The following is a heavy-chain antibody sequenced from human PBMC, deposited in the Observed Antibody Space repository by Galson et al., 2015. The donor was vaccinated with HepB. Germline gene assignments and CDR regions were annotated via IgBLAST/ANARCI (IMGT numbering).Heavy chain of an antibody. J-gene: IGHJ2*01. V-gene: IGHV1-69*13. D-gene: IGHD2-15*01. CDR1: GGTFSNYA. CDR2: IIPIFGTA. Sequence: SVKVSCKASGGTFSNYAISWVRQAPGQGLEWMGGIIPIFGTANYAQKFQGRVTITADESTSTAYMELSSLRSEGTAVYYCARVVVAATGYFDLWGRGTLVTVSS. CDR3: ARVVVAATGYFDL.